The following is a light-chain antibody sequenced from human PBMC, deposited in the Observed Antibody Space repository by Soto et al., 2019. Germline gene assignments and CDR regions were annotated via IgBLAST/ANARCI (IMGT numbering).Light chain of an antibody. CDR2: DVN. CDR1: SSDVGSYNY. V-gene: IGLV2-14*01. J-gene: IGLJ2*01. CDR3: SSYTRSSTLV. Sequence: QSALTQPASVSGSPGQSITISCTGTSSDVGSYNYVSWYHQDPGKAPKLMIYDVNNRPSGVSNRFSGAKSGNTASLTISGLQAEDEADYYCSSYTRSSTLVFGGGTKLTV.